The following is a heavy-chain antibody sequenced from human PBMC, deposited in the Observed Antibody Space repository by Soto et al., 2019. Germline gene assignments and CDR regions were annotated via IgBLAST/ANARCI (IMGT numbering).Heavy chain of an antibody. CDR2: IHYGWST. CDR1: GGSISSDDSY. D-gene: IGHD2-8*01. J-gene: IGHJ4*02. Sequence: SETLSLTCTVSGGSISSDDSYWNWIRQHPGKGLEWVGYIHYGWSTYYNPSLRSRVTISVDTSKNQFSLKLSSVTAADTAVYYCARDLYCTNMSCGLDYWALGTLVTVSS. V-gene: IGHV4-31*03. CDR3: ARDLYCTNMSCGLDY.